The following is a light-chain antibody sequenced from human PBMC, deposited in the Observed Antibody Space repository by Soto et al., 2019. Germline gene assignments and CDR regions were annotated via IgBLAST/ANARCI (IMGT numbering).Light chain of an antibody. CDR2: GAS. CDR3: HQYGSSPHT. J-gene: IGKJ2*01. V-gene: IGKV3-20*01. CDR1: QSVSGSF. Sequence: EIVLTQSPGTLSLSPGERATLSCRASQSVSGSFLAWYQQQPGQTPRLLIYGASSRATGSPDRFSGSGSGTDFPLTISRLEPEDFAVYYWHQYGSSPHTFGQGTKLEIK.